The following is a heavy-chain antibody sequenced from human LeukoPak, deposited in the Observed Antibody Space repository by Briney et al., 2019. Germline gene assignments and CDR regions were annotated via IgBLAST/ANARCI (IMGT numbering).Heavy chain of an antibody. CDR3: ASRYYYDSSGYFARPDDAFDI. CDR1: GGSISSYY. D-gene: IGHD3-22*01. J-gene: IGHJ3*02. CDR2: IYTSGST. V-gene: IGHV4-4*07. Sequence: SETLSLTCTVSGGSISSYYWSWIRQPAGKGLEWIGRIYTSGSTNYNPSLKSRVTMSVDTSKNQFSLKLSSVTAADTAVYYCASRYYYDSSGYFARPDDAFDIWGQGTMVTVSS.